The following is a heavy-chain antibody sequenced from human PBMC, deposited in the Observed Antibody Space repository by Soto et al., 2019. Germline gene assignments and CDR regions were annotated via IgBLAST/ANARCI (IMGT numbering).Heavy chain of an antibody. D-gene: IGHD3-22*01. Sequence: GGSLRLSCAASGFTFGSYGMHWVRQAPGKGPEWVAVISDDGSNKYYADSVKGRFTSSRDNSKNTLYRQMNSLRAEDTAVYYCAKDWNSSGYWDDDFDIWGQETMVTVS. CDR1: GFTFGSYG. CDR3: AKDWNSSGYWDDDFDI. J-gene: IGHJ3*02. V-gene: IGHV3-30*18. CDR2: ISDDGSNK.